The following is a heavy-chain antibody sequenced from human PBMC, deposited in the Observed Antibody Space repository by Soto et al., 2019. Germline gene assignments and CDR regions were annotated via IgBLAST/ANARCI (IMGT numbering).Heavy chain of an antibody. J-gene: IGHJ5*02. CDR2: ISGSGGST. D-gene: IGHD5-18*01. Sequence: GGSLRLSCAASGFTFSSYAMSWVRQAPGKGLEWVSAISGSGGSTYYADSVKGRFTISRDNSKNTLYLQMNSLRAEDTAVYYCAKALGYSYVLEGFDPWCQGTVVTVSS. CDR3: AKALGYSYVLEGFDP. V-gene: IGHV3-23*01. CDR1: GFTFSSYA.